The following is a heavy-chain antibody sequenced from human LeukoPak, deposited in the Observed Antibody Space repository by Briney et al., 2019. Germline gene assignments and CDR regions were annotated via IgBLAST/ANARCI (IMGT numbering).Heavy chain of an antibody. V-gene: IGHV1-8*01. CDR2: MNPNSGNT. CDR1: GYTFTSYD. J-gene: IGHJ5*02. D-gene: IGHD6-6*01. CDR3: ARERGQYSSSSGWFDP. Sequence: ASVTVSCKASGYTFTSYDINRVRQATGQGLEWMGWMNPNSGNTGYAQKLQGRVTMTRNNSISTAYMELSSLRSEDTAVYYCARERGQYSSSSGWFDPWGQGTLVTVSS.